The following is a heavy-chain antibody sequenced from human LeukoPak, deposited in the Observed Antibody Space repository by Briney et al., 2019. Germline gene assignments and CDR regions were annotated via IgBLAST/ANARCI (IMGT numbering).Heavy chain of an antibody. CDR1: GGPISSGGYS. CDR3: ARDRAGLGLLDF. J-gene: IGHJ3*01. V-gene: IGHV4-30-2*01. D-gene: IGHD1-26*01. Sequence: PSETLSLTCAVSGGPISSGGYSWTWIRQPPWKGLEWIGYIFQSGSPSYNPSLRSRVTISVDTSRNHFSLELISVTAADTAMYYCARDRAGLGLLDFWGQGTMVTVSS. CDR2: IFQSGSP.